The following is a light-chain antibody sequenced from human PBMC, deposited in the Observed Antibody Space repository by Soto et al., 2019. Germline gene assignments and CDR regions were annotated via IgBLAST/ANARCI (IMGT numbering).Light chain of an antibody. CDR3: YSYTVIDTCV. CDR1: SSNVGGYNH. J-gene: IGLJ3*02. Sequence: QSALTQPPSASGSPGQSVTISCTGTSSNVGGYNHVSWYQQHPGKAPKLMIYEVSKRPSGVPDRFSGSKSGNTASLTVSGLEAEDEADYYCYSYTVIDTCVFGGGTKLTVL. CDR2: EVS. V-gene: IGLV2-8*01.